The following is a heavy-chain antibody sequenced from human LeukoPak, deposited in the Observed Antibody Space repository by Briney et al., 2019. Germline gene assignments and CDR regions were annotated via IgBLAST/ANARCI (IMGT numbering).Heavy chain of an antibody. Sequence: GSLRLSCAASGFTFSSYSMNWVRQAPGKGLEWVSYISSSSSTIYYADSVKGRFTISRDNAKNSLYLQMNSLRDEDTAVYYCARGFFVVGATTGFDYWGQGTLVTVSS. D-gene: IGHD1-26*01. J-gene: IGHJ4*02. V-gene: IGHV3-48*02. CDR2: ISSSSSTI. CDR3: ARGFFVVGATTGFDY. CDR1: GFTFSSYS.